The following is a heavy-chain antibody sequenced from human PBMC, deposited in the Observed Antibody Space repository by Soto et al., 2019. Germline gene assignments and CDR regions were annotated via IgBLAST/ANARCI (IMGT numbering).Heavy chain of an antibody. J-gene: IGHJ3*02. V-gene: IGHV1-18*01. CDR2: ISAYNGNT. Sequence: GASVKVSCTASGYTFTSYGISWVRQAPGQGLEWMGWISAYNGNTNYAQKLQGRVTMTTDTSTSTAYMELRSLRSDDTAVYYCARVMEIQGHGVYAFDIWGQGTMVTVSS. CDR1: GYTFTSYG. D-gene: IGHD4-17*01. CDR3: ARVMEIQGHGVYAFDI.